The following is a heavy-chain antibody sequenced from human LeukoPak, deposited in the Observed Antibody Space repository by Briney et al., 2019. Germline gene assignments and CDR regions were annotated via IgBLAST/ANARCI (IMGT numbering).Heavy chain of an antibody. J-gene: IGHJ4*02. Sequence: SETLSLTCTVSGGSISSSSYYWGWIRQPPGKGLEWIGSIYYSGSTYYNPSLKSRVTISVDTSKNQFSLKLSSVIAADTAVYYCATLFLGAGYWGQGTLVTVSS. D-gene: IGHD3-3*01. CDR1: GGSISSSSYY. CDR2: IYYSGST. CDR3: ATLFLGAGY. V-gene: IGHV4-39*07.